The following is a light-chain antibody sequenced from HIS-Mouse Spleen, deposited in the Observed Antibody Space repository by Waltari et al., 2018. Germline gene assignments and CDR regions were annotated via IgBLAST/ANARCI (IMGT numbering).Light chain of an antibody. J-gene: IGLJ2*01. CDR1: ALPKKY. V-gene: IGLV3-10*01. CDR3: YSTDSSGNHRV. Sequence: SYELTQPPSVSVSPGQTARITCSGDALPKKYAYWYQQKSGQAPVLVNYADSKRPSGIPEGFSGSSSWTMATLTISGAQVEDEADYYCYSTDSSGNHRVFGGGTKLTVL. CDR2: ADS.